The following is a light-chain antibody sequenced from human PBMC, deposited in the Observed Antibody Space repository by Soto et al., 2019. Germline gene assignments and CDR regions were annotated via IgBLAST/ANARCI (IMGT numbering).Light chain of an antibody. Sequence: QSVLTQPPSASGTPGQRVTISCSGSSSNIGSNYVYWYQQLPGTAPKLLIYRSNQRPSGVPDRFSGSKSGTSASLAISGLRSEDEAGYYCAAWDDSLSGWLFGGGTKLTVL. J-gene: IGLJ3*02. V-gene: IGLV1-47*01. CDR1: SSNIGSNY. CDR3: AAWDDSLSGWL. CDR2: RSN.